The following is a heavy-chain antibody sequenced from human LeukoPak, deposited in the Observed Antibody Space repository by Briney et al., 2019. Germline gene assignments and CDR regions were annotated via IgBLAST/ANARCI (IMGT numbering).Heavy chain of an antibody. CDR2: IYSGGST. Sequence: GGSLRLSCAASGFTVSSNYMSWVRQAPGKGLEWVSIIYSGGSTFYADSVKGRFTISRDNSKNTLYLQMNSLRAEDTAVYYCAKDGYSSSRIPDYWGQGTLVTVSS. J-gene: IGHJ4*02. CDR3: AKDGYSSSRIPDY. V-gene: IGHV3-53*05. D-gene: IGHD6-13*01. CDR1: GFTVSSNY.